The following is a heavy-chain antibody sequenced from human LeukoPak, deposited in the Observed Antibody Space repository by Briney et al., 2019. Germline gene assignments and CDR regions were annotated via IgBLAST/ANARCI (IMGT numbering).Heavy chain of an antibody. CDR1: GFSFSSSW. D-gene: IGHD3-10*01. CDR2: IKGDGSTN. Sequence: GGSLRLSCAASGFSFSSSWMTWVRQAPGKGLEWVAHIKGDGSTNKYVDSVKGRFTISRDNTKNSLFLQLNSLRAEDTVVYYCVRDRGWFHFDLWGQGTLVTVSS. CDR3: VRDRGWFHFDL. V-gene: IGHV3-7*01. J-gene: IGHJ4*02.